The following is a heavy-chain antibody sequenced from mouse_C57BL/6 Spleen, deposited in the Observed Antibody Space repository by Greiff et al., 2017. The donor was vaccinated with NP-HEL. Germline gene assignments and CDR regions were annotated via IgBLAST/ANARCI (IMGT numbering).Heavy chain of an antibody. CDR2: IYPGDGDT. J-gene: IGHJ3*01. CDR3: AGEGDAWFAY. D-gene: IGHD3-3*01. Sequence: QVQLQQSGPELVKPGASVKISCKASGYAFSSSWMNWVKQRPGKGLEWIGRIYPGDGDTNYNGKFKGKATLTADKSSSTAYMQLSSLTSEDSAVYFCAGEGDAWFAYWGQGTLVTVSA. CDR1: GYAFSSSW. V-gene: IGHV1-82*01.